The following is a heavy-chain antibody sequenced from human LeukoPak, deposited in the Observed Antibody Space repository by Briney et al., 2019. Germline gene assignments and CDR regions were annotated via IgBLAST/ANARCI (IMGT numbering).Heavy chain of an antibody. CDR1: RGTFSSYA. CDR3: ARDRETYYYGSGSYRH. CDR2: IIPILGIA. J-gene: IGHJ4*02. D-gene: IGHD3-10*01. Sequence: ASVKVSCKASRGTFSSYAISWVRQAPGQGLEWMGRIIPILGIANYAQKFQGRVTITADKSTSTAYMELSSLRSEDTAVYYCARDRETYYYGSGSYRHWGQGTLVTVSS. V-gene: IGHV1-69*04.